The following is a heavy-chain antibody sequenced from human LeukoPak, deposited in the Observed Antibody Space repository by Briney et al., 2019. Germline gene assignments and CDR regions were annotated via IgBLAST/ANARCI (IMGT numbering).Heavy chain of an antibody. CDR1: GYTFTGYY. CDR2: MNPNSGNT. V-gene: IGHV1-8*02. CDR3: ARGRYGDSRDY. D-gene: IGHD4-17*01. Sequence: ASVKVSCKASGYTFTGYYMHWVRQAPGQGLEWMGWMNPNSGNTGYAQKFQGRVTMTRNTSISTAYMELSSLRSEDTAVYYCARGRYGDSRDYWGQGTLVTVSS. J-gene: IGHJ4*02.